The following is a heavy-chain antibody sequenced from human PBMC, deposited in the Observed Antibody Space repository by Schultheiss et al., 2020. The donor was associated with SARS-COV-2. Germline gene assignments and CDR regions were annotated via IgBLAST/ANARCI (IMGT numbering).Heavy chain of an antibody. V-gene: IGHV3-21*01. Sequence: GGSLRLSCAASGFTFSSYSMNWVRQAPGKGLEWVSSISSSSTYIYYADSVKGRFTISRDNAKNSLYLQMNSLRAEDTAVYYCARDHKNPAYCTNGVCYSFDYWGQGTLVTVSS. D-gene: IGHD2-8*01. CDR3: ARDHKNPAYCTNGVCYSFDY. J-gene: IGHJ4*02. CDR2: ISSSSTYI. CDR1: GFTFSSYS.